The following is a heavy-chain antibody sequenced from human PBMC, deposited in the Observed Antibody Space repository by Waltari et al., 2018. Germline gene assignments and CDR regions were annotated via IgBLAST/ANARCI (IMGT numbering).Heavy chain of an antibody. V-gene: IGHV3-48*01. D-gene: IGHD3-22*01. J-gene: IGHJ4*02. CDR2: ISSSSSTI. CDR3: ARDSDLTVVDPWYFDY. Sequence: EVQLVESGGGLVQPGGSLRLSCAASGFTFSSYSMNWVRQAPGKGLEWVSYISSSSSTIYYADSVKGRFTISRDKAKNSLYLQMNSLRAEDTAVYYCARDSDLTVVDPWYFDYWGQGTLVTVSS. CDR1: GFTFSSYS.